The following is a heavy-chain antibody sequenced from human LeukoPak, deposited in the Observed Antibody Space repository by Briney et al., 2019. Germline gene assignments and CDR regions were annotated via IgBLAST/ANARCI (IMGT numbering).Heavy chain of an antibody. J-gene: IGHJ4*02. CDR2: INPNSGGT. CDR1: GYTFTDNY. V-gene: IGHV1-2*02. Sequence: ASVTLSCKASGYTFTDNYMHWVRQAPGPGLEWMGWINPNSGGTDYPQKFQGRVTMIRDTSISTAYTELSRLTSDDTAVYYCARGRYCSETSCSDFDSWGQGTQVTVSS. CDR3: ARGRYCSETSCSDFDS. D-gene: IGHD2-2*01.